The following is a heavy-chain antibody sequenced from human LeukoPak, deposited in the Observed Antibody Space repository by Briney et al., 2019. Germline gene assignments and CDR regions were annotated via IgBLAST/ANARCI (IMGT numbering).Heavy chain of an antibody. V-gene: IGHV3-48*03. CDR2: ISSSGSTI. CDR1: GFTFSSYE. J-gene: IGHJ4*02. D-gene: IGHD1-1*01. Sequence: RPGGSLRLSCAASGFTFSSYEMNWVRQAPGKGLEWVSYISSSGSTIYYADSVKGRFTISRDNAKNSLYLQMNSLRAEDTAVYYCARGYNWNDYFDYWGQGTLVTVSS. CDR3: ARGYNWNDYFDY.